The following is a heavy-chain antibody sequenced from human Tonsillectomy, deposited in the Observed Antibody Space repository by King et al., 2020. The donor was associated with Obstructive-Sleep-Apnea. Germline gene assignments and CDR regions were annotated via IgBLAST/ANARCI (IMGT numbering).Heavy chain of an antibody. V-gene: IGHV3-15*01. Sequence: VQLVESGGGLVEPGGSLRLSCTASGLTFTSAWMSWVRQAPGKGPEWVGRIKSRYDGGTPDYAAFVKGRFTISRDDSKNTIDLQMSSLQGKDTAIYYCTTGDPRRDWGQGTLVTVSS. CDR2: IKSRYDGGTP. CDR3: TTGDPRRD. J-gene: IGHJ4*02. CDR1: GLTFTSAW.